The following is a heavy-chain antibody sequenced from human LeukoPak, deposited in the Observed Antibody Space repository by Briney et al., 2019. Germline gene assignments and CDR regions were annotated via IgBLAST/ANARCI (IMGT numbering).Heavy chain of an antibody. Sequence: PSETLSLTCAVSGGSISSSNWWSWVRQPPGKGLEWVATVSGSGDRMYHADSVKGRFTISRDNSKNTIYLQMNSLRAEDTALYYCAKAAAAPGFDFWGQGTLVTVSS. CDR2: VSGSGDRM. J-gene: IGHJ4*02. CDR1: GGSISSSN. D-gene: IGHD6-13*01. CDR3: AKAAAAPGFDF. V-gene: IGHV3-23*01.